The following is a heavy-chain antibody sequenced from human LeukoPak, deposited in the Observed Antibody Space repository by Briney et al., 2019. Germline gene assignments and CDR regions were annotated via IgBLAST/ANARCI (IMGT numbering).Heavy chain of an antibody. CDR3: TTLPLHYYGSGSYSDY. CDR1: GFTFSNAW. J-gene: IGHJ4*02. V-gene: IGHV3-15*01. CDR2: IKSKTHGGTT. D-gene: IGHD3-10*01. Sequence: GGSLRLSCAASGFTFSNAWMSWVRQAPGKGLEWVGRIKSKTHGGTTDYAAPVKGRFTISRDDSKNTLYLQMNSLKTEDTAVYYCTTLPLHYYGSGSYSDYWGQGTLVTVSS.